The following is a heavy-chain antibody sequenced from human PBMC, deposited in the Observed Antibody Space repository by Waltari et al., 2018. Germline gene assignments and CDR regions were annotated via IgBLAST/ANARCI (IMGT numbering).Heavy chain of an antibody. CDR3: ARSWSAHYYYYIDV. CDR2: ISVSGGT. J-gene: IGHJ6*03. Sequence: QVTLQQSGPGLLKPSETLSLTCTVSGGSFTNDYWSWIRQPPGKGLEWIGYISVSGGTTYNPSLQSRVTMSADTSENQISLTLTSVTAADTAVYYCARSWSAHYYYYIDVWGKGTTVTVSS. CDR1: GGSFTNDY. V-gene: IGHV4-4*09. D-gene: IGHD1-26*01.